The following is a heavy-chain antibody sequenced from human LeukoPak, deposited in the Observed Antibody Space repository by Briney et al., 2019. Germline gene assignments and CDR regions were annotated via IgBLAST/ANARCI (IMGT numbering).Heavy chain of an antibody. CDR1: GGSISSSSYY. CDR3: AREYSYVLSFDY. J-gene: IGHJ4*02. V-gene: IGHV4-39*02. CDR2: IYYSGST. Sequence: SETLSLTCTVSGGSISSSSYYWGWIRQPPGKGLEWIGSIYYSGSTYYNPSLKSRVTISVDTSKNQFSPKLSSVTAADTAVYYCAREYSYVLSFDYWGQGTLVTVSS. D-gene: IGHD5-18*01.